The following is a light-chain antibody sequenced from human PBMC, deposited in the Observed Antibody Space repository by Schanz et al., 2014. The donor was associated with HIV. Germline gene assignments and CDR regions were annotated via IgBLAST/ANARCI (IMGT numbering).Light chain of an antibody. Sequence: ENVLTQSPGTLSLSPGDRATLSCRASQSVTSNYLAWYQQKPGQAPRIVIYGASNRATGIPHRFSGSGSGTDFTLTITRLEPEDFAVFYCQQYGSLPITFGQGTRLEIK. CDR1: QSVTSNY. CDR3: QQYGSLPIT. V-gene: IGKV3-20*01. CDR2: GAS. J-gene: IGKJ5*01.